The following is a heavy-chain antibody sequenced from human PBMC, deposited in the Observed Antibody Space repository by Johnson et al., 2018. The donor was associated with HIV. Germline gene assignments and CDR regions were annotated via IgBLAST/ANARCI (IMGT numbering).Heavy chain of an antibody. V-gene: IGHV3-11*01. D-gene: IGHD6-6*01. CDR1: GFTFSDYY. Sequence: QVQLVESGGALVQPGRSVRLSCTASGFTFSDYYMSWIRQAPGKGLEWVSAISGSGSTIYYSDSVKGRFTISRDNAKNSLYLQMNSLRAEDTAVYYCARPTIAARPDAFDIWGQGTMVTVSS. CDR2: ISGSGSTI. J-gene: IGHJ3*02. CDR3: ARPTIAARPDAFDI.